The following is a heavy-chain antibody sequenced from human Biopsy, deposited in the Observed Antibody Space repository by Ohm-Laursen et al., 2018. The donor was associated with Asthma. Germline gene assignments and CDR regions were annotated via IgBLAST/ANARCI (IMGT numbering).Heavy chain of an antibody. V-gene: IGHV3-11*01. Sequence: GSLRLSCTASGFTFRGYYMTWIRQAPGKGLEWVAYISSRGSNIFYADSVKGRFTISRDNAKKSLFLEMNSLTVEDTAVYFCARGYSTSWYFGYWGQGTLVTVSS. CDR3: ARGYSTSWYFGY. J-gene: IGHJ4*02. CDR2: ISSRGSNI. D-gene: IGHD6-13*01. CDR1: GFTFRGYY.